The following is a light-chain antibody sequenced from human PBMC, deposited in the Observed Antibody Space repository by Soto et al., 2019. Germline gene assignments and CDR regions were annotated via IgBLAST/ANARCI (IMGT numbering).Light chain of an antibody. Sequence: EIVLTQSPGTLSLSPGERATLSCRASQSVSSSYLAWYQQKPGQAPRLLIYGASSRATGIPDRFSGSGSGTDFPLTISRLEPEEFAVYYCQQYGSSLPWTFGQATKV. CDR1: QSVSSSY. CDR2: GAS. V-gene: IGKV3-20*01. CDR3: QQYGSSLPWT. J-gene: IGKJ1*01.